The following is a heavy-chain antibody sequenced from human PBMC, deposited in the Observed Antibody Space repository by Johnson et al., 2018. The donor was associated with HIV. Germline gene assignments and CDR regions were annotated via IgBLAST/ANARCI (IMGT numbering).Heavy chain of an antibody. V-gene: IGHV3-11*01. CDR1: GFTFSDYY. D-gene: IGHD6-19*01. CDR2: IRSSGSTI. Sequence: QVQLVESGGGLVKPGGSLRLSCAASGFTFSDYYMSWIRQAPGKGLEWVSYIRSSGSTIYYADSWKGRFTISIDNSKNHLYLQMNSLRAEDKAVYYCARDPPPRSSGSDAFDIWGQGTMVTVSS. CDR3: ARDPPPRSSGSDAFDI. J-gene: IGHJ3*02.